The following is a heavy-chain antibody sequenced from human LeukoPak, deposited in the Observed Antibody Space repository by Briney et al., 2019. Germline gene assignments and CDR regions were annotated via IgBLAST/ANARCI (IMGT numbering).Heavy chain of an antibody. CDR2: INHSGST. Sequence: SSETLSLTCAVYGGSFSGYYWSWIRQPPGKGLEWIGEINHSGSTNYNPSLKSRVTISVDTSKNQFSLKLSSVTAADTAVYYCASSAYESSGYGGYYMDVWGKGTTVTVSS. CDR1: GGSFSGYY. J-gene: IGHJ6*03. V-gene: IGHV4-34*01. CDR3: ASSAYESSGYGGYYMDV. D-gene: IGHD3-22*01.